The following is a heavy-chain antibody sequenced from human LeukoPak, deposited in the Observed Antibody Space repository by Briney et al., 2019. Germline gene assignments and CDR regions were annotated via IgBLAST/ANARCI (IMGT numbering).Heavy chain of an antibody. CDR2: INTNSGGT. CDR3: ARVRVGATSIDY. V-gene: IGHV1-2*02. Sequence: ASVKVSCKASGYTFTGYYMHWVRQAPGQGLELMGWINTNSGGTTYEQQFQGRVTMTRDTSISTAYMELSRLRSDDTAVYYCARVRVGATSIDYWGQGTLVTVSS. J-gene: IGHJ4*02. CDR1: GYTFTGYY. D-gene: IGHD1-26*01.